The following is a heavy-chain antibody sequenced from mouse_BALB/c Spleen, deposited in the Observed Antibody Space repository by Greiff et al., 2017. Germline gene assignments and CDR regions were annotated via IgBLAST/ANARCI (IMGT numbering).Heavy chain of an antibody. J-gene: IGHJ3*01. V-gene: IGHV14-3*02. CDR1: GFNIKDTY. D-gene: IGHD2-14*01. CDR3: ALIGGFAY. Sequence: VQLQQSGAELVKPGASVKLSCTASGFNIKDTYMHWVKQRPEQGLEWIGMIDPANGNTKYDPKFQGKATITADTSSNTAYLQLSSLTSEDTAVYYCALIGGFAYWGQGTLVTVSA. CDR2: IDPANGNT.